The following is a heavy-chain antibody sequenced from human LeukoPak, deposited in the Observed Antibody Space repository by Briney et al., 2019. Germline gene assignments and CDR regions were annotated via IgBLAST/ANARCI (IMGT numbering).Heavy chain of an antibody. Sequence: PSETLSLTCSVSGGSLGTYYWTWVRQPPGKGLEWIGYIYYRGSTNYNPSLTSRFTISEDTAKNQFSLKLTSVTAADTAVYYCSRHGANPEYWGQASLVIASS. CDR2: IYYRGST. J-gene: IGHJ4*02. D-gene: IGHD4/OR15-4a*01. V-gene: IGHV4-59*08. CDR3: SRHGANPEY. CDR1: GGSLGTYY.